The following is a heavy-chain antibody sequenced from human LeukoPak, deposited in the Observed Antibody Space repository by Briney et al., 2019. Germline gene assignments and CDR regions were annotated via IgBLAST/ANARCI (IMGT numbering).Heavy chain of an antibody. D-gene: IGHD5-18*01. Sequence: PGGSLRLSCAASGFTFSNYGMHWVRQAPGKGLEWVAVISYDGSNKYYADSVKGRFTISRDNSKNTLYLQMNSLRAEDTAVYYCAKDWGGSTMVTALGSYWGQGTLVTVSS. J-gene: IGHJ4*02. V-gene: IGHV3-30*18. CDR3: AKDWGGSTMVTALGSY. CDR1: GFTFSNYG. CDR2: ISYDGSNK.